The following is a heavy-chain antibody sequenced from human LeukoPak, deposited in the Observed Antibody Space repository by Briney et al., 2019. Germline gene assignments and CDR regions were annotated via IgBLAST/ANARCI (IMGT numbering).Heavy chain of an antibody. CDR2: INPNSGGT. J-gene: IGHJ4*02. CDR3: ARRYSSGWYYFDY. V-gene: IGHV1-2*06. Sequence: GASVKVSCKASGYTFTGYYMHWVRQAPGQGLEWMGRINPNSGGTNYAQKFQGRVTMTRDTSISTAYMELSRLRSDDTAVYYCARRYSSGWYYFDYRGQGTLVTVSS. CDR1: GYTFTGYY. D-gene: IGHD6-19*01.